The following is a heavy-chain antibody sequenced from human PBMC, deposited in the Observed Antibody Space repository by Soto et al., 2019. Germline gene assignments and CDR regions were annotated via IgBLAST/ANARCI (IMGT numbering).Heavy chain of an antibody. CDR2: IYYSGST. Sequence: SETLSLTCTVSGGSISSSSYYWGWIRQPPGKGLEWIGSIYYSGSTYYNPSLKSRVTISVDTSKNQFSLKLSSVTAADTAVYYCVCYRCYIVGAIFAFWGRGTLVIVSS. V-gene: IGHV4-39*01. J-gene: IGHJ4*02. CDR3: VCYRCYIVGAIFAF. D-gene: IGHD1-26*01. CDR1: GGSISSSSYY.